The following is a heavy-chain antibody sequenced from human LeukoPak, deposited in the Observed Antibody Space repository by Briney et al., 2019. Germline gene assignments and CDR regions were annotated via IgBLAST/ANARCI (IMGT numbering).Heavy chain of an antibody. Sequence: SVNVSCKASGGTFSSYAISWVRQAPGQGLEWMGGIIPIFGTANYAQKFQGRVTITADESTSTAYMELSRLRSEDTAVYYCARDSCGGDCYVPSWFDRWGQGTLVTVSS. CDR2: IIPIFGTA. CDR1: GGTFSSYA. V-gene: IGHV1-69*13. D-gene: IGHD2-21*01. J-gene: IGHJ5*02. CDR3: ARDSCGGDCYVPSWFDR.